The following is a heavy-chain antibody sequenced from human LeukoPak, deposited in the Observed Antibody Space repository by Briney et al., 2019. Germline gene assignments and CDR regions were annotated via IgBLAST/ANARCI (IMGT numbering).Heavy chain of an antibody. CDR1: GGSVSSGSYY. CDR3: AREGYNRLDY. J-gene: IGHJ4*02. CDR2: MSYSGST. D-gene: IGHD5-24*01. V-gene: IGHV4-31*03. Sequence: SETLSLTCTVSGGSVSSGSYYRSWIRQPRGKGLDWIGYMSYSGSTSYNPSLKSRVIISVDTSKNQLSLKLSSVTAADTAVYYCAREGYNRLDYWGQGTLVTVSS.